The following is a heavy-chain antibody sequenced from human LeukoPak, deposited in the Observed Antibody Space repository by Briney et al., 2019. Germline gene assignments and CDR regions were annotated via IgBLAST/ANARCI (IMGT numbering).Heavy chain of an antibody. D-gene: IGHD3-10*01. V-gene: IGHV1-2*06. CDR1: GYTFTGYY. CDR3: ARGREAGPYYYYYMDV. Sequence: GASVKVSCKASGYTFTGYYMHWVRQAPGQGLEWMGRINPNSGGTNYAQKFQGRVIMTRDTSISTAYMELSRLRSDDTAVYYCARGREAGPYYYYYMDVWGKGTTVTVSS. CDR2: INPNSGGT. J-gene: IGHJ6*03.